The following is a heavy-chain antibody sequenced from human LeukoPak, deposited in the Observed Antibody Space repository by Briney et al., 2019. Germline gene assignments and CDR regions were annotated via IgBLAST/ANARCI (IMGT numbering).Heavy chain of an antibody. CDR2: ISGSGGST. CDR3: ARAADSSGYYDY. D-gene: IGHD3-22*01. Sequence: GGSLRLSCAASGVTFSSYAMSWVRQAPGKGLEWVSGISGSGGSTYYADSVKGRFTISRDNSKNTLYLQMNSLRAEDTAVYYCARAADSSGYYDYWGQGTLVTVSS. J-gene: IGHJ4*02. V-gene: IGHV3-23*01. CDR1: GVTFSSYA.